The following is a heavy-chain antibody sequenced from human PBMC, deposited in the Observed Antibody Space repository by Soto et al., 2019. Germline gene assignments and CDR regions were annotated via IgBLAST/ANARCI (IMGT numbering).Heavy chain of an antibody. J-gene: IGHJ4*02. CDR3: ARDSSGYRTTPIFDY. Sequence: EVQLVESGGGLVQPGGSLRLSCAASGFTFSSYSMNWVRQAPGKGLEWVSYISSSSSTIYYADSVKGRFTISRDNAKNSLYLQMNSLRDEDTAVYYCARDSSGYRTTPIFDYWGQGTLVTVSS. CDR2: ISSSSSTI. D-gene: IGHD3-22*01. CDR1: GFTFSSYS. V-gene: IGHV3-48*02.